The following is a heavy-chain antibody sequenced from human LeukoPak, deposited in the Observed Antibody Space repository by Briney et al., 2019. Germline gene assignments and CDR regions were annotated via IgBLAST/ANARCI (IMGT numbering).Heavy chain of an antibody. Sequence: GGSLRLSCAAYGFTVDGKHMTWVRQAPGKGLQWISFIYTGGNTYYSDSVKGRFTVSRDTSKNTLYLQMDSLRDEDTGVYRCAARDGGDYPYFDYWGPGTLVTVSS. CDR1: GFTVDGKH. D-gene: IGHD4-17*01. CDR3: AARDGGDYPYFDY. J-gene: IGHJ4*02. CDR2: IYTGGNT. V-gene: IGHV3-66*01.